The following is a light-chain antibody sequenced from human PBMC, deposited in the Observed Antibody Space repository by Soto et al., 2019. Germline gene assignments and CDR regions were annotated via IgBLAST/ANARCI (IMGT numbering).Light chain of an antibody. J-gene: IGKJ5*01. CDR3: QQYTGPPTT. CDR2: GAS. CDR1: QTGNNNY. Sequence: IVLTQSPGTLSLSPGERATLSCRASQTGNNNYLAWYQHKSGQAPRLLIYGASTRAAGIPDRFSGSGSGTDFTLTITRLEPEDSAVYFCQQYTGPPTTFGQGTRLEIK. V-gene: IGKV3-20*01.